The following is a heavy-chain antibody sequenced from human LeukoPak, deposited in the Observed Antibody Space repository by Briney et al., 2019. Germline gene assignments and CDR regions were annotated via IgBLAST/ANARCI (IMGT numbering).Heavy chain of an antibody. CDR1: RLTFSSYA. D-gene: IGHD4-17*01. V-gene: IGHV3-48*02. CDR3: ARGETAVTSSLNY. J-gene: IGHJ4*02. CDR2: ISFSSSTV. Sequence: GGSLRLSCAASRLTFSSYAMNWVRQAPGKGLEWVSYISFSSSTVYYADSVKGRFTISRDNAKNSLYLQMNSLRDDDTAVYDCARGETAVTSSLNYWGQGTLVTVSS.